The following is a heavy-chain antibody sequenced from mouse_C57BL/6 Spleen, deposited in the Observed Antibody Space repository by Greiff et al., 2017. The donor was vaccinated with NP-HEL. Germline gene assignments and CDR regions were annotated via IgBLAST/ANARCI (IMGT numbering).Heavy chain of an antibody. CDR3: ARSPYDYDDGYWYFDV. J-gene: IGHJ1*03. Sequence: QVQLKQPGAELVKPGASVKLSCKASGYTFTSYWMHWVKQRPGQGLEWIGMIHPNSGSTNYNEKFKSKATLTVDKSSSTAYMQLSSLTSEDSAVYYCARSPYDYDDGYWYFDVWGTGTTVTVSS. CDR1: GYTFTSYW. D-gene: IGHD2-4*01. V-gene: IGHV1-64*01. CDR2: IHPNSGST.